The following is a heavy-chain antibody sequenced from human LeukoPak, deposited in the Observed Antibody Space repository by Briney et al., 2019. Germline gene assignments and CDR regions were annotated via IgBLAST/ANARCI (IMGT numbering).Heavy chain of an antibody. D-gene: IGHD7-27*01. CDR1: GFTFSSYW. J-gene: IGHJ4*02. CDR3: ARANWGSYYFDY. CDR2: IKQDGSEK. Sequence: GGSLRLSCAASGFTFSSYWMSWVRQAPGKGLVGVANIKQDGSEKYYVDSVKGRFTISRDNAKNSLYLQMNSLRAEDTAVYYCARANWGSYYFDYWGQGTLVTVSS. V-gene: IGHV3-7*01.